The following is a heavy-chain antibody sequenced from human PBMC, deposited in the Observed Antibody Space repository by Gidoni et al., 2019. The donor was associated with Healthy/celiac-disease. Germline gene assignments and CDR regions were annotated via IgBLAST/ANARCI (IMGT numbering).Heavy chain of an antibody. V-gene: IGHV4-31*03. CDR2: IYYSGST. Sequence: QVQLQESGPGLVKPSQTLSPTCTVSGGSISSGGYYWSWIRQHPGKGLEWIGYIYYSGSTYYNPSLKSRVTISVDTSKNQFSLKLSSATAADTAVYYCAREGGSGYYYYYMDVWGKGTTVTVSS. D-gene: IGHD3-3*01. CDR3: AREGGSGYYYYYMDV. J-gene: IGHJ6*03. CDR1: GGSISSGGYY.